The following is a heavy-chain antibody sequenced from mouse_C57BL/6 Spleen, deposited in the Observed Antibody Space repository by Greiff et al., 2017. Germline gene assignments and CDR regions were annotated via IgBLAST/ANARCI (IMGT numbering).Heavy chain of an antibody. CDR1: GFSLTSYG. V-gene: IGHV2-6-1*01. Sequence: QVQLKQSGPGLVAPSQSLSITCTVSGFSLTSYGVHWVRQPPGKGLEWLVVIWSDGSTTYNSALKSSLGISKDNSKSQVFLKMNRLQTDDTAMYYCARHPNLAYWGQGTLVTVSA. CDR3: ARHPNLAY. CDR2: IWSDGST. J-gene: IGHJ3*01.